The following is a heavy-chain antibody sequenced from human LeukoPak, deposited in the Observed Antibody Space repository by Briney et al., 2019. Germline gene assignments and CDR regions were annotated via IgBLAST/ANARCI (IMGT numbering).Heavy chain of an antibody. CDR1: GFTFSSYG. CDR2: ISYDGSSK. V-gene: IGHV3-30*18. D-gene: IGHD4-17*01. Sequence: PGGSLRLSCAASGFTFSSYGMHWVRQAPGKGLEWVAVISYDGSSKYYADSVKGRFTISRDNSKNTLFLQMNSLRADDTAVFYCAKDGSFYGENLTYWGQGTLVTVSS. CDR3: AKDGSFYGENLTY. J-gene: IGHJ4*02.